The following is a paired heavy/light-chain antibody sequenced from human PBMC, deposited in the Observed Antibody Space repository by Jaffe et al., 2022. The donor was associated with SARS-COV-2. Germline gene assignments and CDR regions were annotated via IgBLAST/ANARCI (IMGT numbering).Heavy chain of an antibody. D-gene: IGHD3-22*01. CDR2: ISPHNGVT. Sequence: QVHLVQSGAEVEKPGASVNVSCKASGYSFSSFGIGWVRQAPGQGLEWLGWISPHNGVTDYAPKFQGRITLTTETSTSTAYMELRSLTSDDTAVYYCARESPANYYDSTGYFPRQIYYSFFHMDVWGNGTTVTVSS. CDR3: ARESPANYYDSTGYFPRQIYYSFFHMDV. CDR1: GYSFSSFG. V-gene: IGHV1-18*01. J-gene: IGHJ6*03.
Light chain of an antibody. J-gene: IGLJ1*01. CDR3: GTWDSSLSPYV. CDR2: ENN. Sequence: QSVLTQPPSVSAAPGQEVTISCSGSSSNIGKNYVSWYQQLPGTAPKLLIYENNKRPSGIPDRFSGSKSGTSATLAITGLQTGDAADYYCGTWDSSLSPYVFGTGTKVTVL. CDR1: SSNIGKNY. V-gene: IGLV1-51*02.